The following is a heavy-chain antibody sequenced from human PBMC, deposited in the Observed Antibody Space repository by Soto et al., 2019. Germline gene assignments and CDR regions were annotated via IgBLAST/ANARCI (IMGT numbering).Heavy chain of an antibody. CDR1: GHTFTSYA. CDR3: ARGVIADIFDY. D-gene: IGHD2-15*01. J-gene: IGHJ4*02. V-gene: IGHV1-3*01. CDR2: INAGNGNT. Sequence: QVQLVQSGAEVKKPGASVKVSCKTSGHTFTSYAMHWVRQAPGQSLEWMGWINAGNGNTKYSQNFQGRVTITRDTSASTTYMELNSLRSEDTAVYYCARGVIADIFDYWGQGTLVTVSS.